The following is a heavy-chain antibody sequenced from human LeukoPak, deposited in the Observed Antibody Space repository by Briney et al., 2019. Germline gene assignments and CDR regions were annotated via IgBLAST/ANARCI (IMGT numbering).Heavy chain of an antibody. D-gene: IGHD6-19*01. CDR3: AKDKSGSGWYDTFDY. V-gene: IGHV3-23*01. J-gene: IGHJ4*02. Sequence: GGSLRLSCAASGFTFSSYAMSWVRQAPGKGLEWVSAISGSGGSTYYADSVKGRLTISRDNSKNTLYLQMNSLRAEDTAVYYCAKDKSGSGWYDTFDYWGQGTLVTVSS. CDR1: GFTFSSYA. CDR2: ISGSGGST.